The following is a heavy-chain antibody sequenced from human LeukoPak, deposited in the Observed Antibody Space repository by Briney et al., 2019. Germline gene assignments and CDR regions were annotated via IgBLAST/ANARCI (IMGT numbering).Heavy chain of an antibody. CDR2: INPNSGGT. CDR3: ARDSSSSAWFDP. Sequence: ASVKLSCTASGYTFTGYYMHWVRQAPGQGLEWMGWINPNSGGTNYAQKFQGRVTMTRDTSISTAYMELSRLRSDDTAVYYCARDSSSSAWFDPWGQGTLVTVSS. J-gene: IGHJ5*02. CDR1: GYTFTGYY. D-gene: IGHD6-6*01. V-gene: IGHV1-2*02.